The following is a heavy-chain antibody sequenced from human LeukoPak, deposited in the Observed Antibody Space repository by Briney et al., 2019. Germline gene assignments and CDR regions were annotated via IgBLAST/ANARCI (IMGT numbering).Heavy chain of an antibody. V-gene: IGHV4-61*02. CDR3: ARAGSIWSGILDY. CDR1: GGSISSGGYY. J-gene: IGHJ4*02. CDR2: IYTSGST. Sequence: SQTLSLTCTVSGGSISSGGYYWSWIRQPAGKGLEWIGRIYTSGSTNYNPSLKSRVTMSVDTSKNQFSLKLSSVTAADTAVYYCARAGSIWSGILDYWGQGTLVTVSS. D-gene: IGHD3-3*01.